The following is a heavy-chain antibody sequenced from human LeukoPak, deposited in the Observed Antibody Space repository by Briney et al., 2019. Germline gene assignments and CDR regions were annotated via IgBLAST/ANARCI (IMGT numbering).Heavy chain of an antibody. CDR3: ARNYGGKSASPYGMDV. V-gene: IGHV1-46*01. CDR1: GYTFTSYY. D-gene: IGHD4-23*01. Sequence: ASVKVSCKASGYTFTSYYMHWVRQAPGQGLEWMGIINPSGGSTSYAQKFQGRVTMTRDTSTSTVYMELSSLRSEDTAVYYCARNYGGKSASPYGMDVWGQGTTVTVPS. CDR2: INPSGGST. J-gene: IGHJ6*02.